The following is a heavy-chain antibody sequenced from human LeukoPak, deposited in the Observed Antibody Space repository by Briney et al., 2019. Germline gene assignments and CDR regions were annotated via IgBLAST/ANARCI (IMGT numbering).Heavy chain of an antibody. CDR2: INPSGGST. CDR3: ARDLFLVGATTDRVDY. CDR1: GYTFTSYY. J-gene: IGHJ4*02. D-gene: IGHD1-26*01. Sequence: GASVKVSCKASGYTFTSYYMHWVRQAPGQGLEWMGIINPSGGSTSYAQKFQGRVTMTRDMSTSTVYMELSSLRSEDTAVYYCARDLFLVGATTDRVDYWGQGTLVTVSS. V-gene: IGHV1-46*01.